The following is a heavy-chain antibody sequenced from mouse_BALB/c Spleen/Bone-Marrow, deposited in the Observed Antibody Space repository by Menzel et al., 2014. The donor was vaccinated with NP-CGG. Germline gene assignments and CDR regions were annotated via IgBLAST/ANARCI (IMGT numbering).Heavy chain of an antibody. V-gene: IGHV1-19*01. CDR1: GYTFTDYY. CDR3: AISPYGNFYAMDY. CDR2: VNPYNGGT. J-gene: IGHJ4*01. Sequence: VQLQQSGPELVKPGASVKMSCKASGYTFTDYYMDWVKQSHGESFEWIGRVNPYNGGTSYNQKSKGKATLTVDKSSSTAYMELNSLTSEDSAVYYCAISPYGNFYAMDYWGRGTSVTVSS. D-gene: IGHD2-1*01.